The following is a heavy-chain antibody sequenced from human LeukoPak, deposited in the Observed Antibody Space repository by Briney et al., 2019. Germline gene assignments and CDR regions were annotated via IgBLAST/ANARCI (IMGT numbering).Heavy chain of an antibody. CDR2: ISAYNGNT. CDR1: GYTFTSYG. J-gene: IGHJ4*02. D-gene: IGHD3-3*01. V-gene: IGHV1-18*01. CDR3: ARVRQYYDFWSGQMEVARETDY. Sequence: ASVKVSCKASGYTFTSYGISWVRQAPGQGLEWMGWISAYNGNTNYAQKLQGRVTMTTDTSTSTAYMELRSLRSDDTAVYYCARVRQYYDFWSGQMEVARETDYWGPGTLVTVSS.